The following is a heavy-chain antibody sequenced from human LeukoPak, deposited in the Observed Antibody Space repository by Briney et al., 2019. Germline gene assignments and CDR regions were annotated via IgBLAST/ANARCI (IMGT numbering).Heavy chain of an antibody. J-gene: IGHJ3*02. Sequence: ASVKVSCKASGYTFTSYDINWVRQATGQGLEWMGWMNPNSGNTGYAQKFQGRVTMTRNTSISTAYTELSSLRSEDTAVYYCARGDRSFDAFDIWGQGTMVTVSS. CDR1: GYTFTSYD. D-gene: IGHD3-22*01. CDR2: MNPNSGNT. CDR3: ARGDRSFDAFDI. V-gene: IGHV1-8*01.